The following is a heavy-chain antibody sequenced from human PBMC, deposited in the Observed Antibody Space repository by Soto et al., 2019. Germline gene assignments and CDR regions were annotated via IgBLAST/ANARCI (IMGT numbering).Heavy chain of an antibody. CDR3: ANDHPYCSSTSCPDAISWSDP. D-gene: IGHD2-2*01. CDR2: ISGSGGST. Sequence: PGGSLRLSCAASGFTFSIYAMSWVRQSPGKGLEWVSSISGSGGSTYYADSVKGRFTISRDNSKNTLYLQMNSLRAEDTAVYYCANDHPYCSSTSCPDAISWSDPWGQGTLITVSS. J-gene: IGHJ5*02. V-gene: IGHV3-23*01. CDR1: GFTFSIYA.